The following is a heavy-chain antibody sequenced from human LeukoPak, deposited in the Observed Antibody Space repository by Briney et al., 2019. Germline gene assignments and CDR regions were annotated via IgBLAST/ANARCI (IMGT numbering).Heavy chain of an antibody. CDR2: IYYSGST. D-gene: IGHD3-3*02. CDR3: ARDSRIRNSFDP. Sequence: SGTLSLTCAVSGGSISSSSYYWGWIRQPPGKGLEWIGSIYYSGSTYYNPSLKSRVTISVDTSKNQFSLKLSSVTAADTAVYYCARDSRIRNSFDPWGQGTLVTVSS. CDR1: GGSISSSSYY. J-gene: IGHJ5*02. V-gene: IGHV4-39*07.